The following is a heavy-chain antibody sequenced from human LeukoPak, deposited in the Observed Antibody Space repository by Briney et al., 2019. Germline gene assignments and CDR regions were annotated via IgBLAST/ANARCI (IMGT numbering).Heavy chain of an antibody. CDR2: INHSGST. Sequence: PSETLSLTCAVYGGSFGGYYWTWIRQPPGKGLEWIGEINHSGSTNYNPSLKSRVTILVDTSKNQFSLKLSSVTAADTAVYYCARHPGNPMITINGAFDYWGQGTLVTVSS. V-gene: IGHV4-34*01. J-gene: IGHJ4*02. D-gene: IGHD3-16*01. CDR3: ARHPGNPMITINGAFDY. CDR1: GGSFGGYY.